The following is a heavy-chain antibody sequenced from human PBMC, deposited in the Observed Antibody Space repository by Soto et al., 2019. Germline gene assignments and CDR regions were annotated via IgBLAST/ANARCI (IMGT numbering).Heavy chain of an antibody. V-gene: IGHV1-2*02. D-gene: IGHD1-26*01. Sequence: VPLVQSGAEVKKPGASVKVSCKASGYTFTGYYMHWVRQAPGQGLEWMGWINPNSGGTNYAQKFQGSVTMTRDTSISTAYMELSRLRSDDTAVYYCARVSGWDLLRRAFDIWGQGTMVTVSS. CDR2: INPNSGGT. CDR1: GYTFTGYY. J-gene: IGHJ3*02. CDR3: ARVSGWDLLRRAFDI.